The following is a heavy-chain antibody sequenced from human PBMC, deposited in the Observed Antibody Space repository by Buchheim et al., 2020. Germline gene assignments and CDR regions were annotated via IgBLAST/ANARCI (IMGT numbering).Heavy chain of an antibody. Sequence: EVQLVESGGGLVQPGGSLRISCAASGFPFSQDEMNWVRQAPGKGLEWVAAISGDSTTIYYAYSVKGRFTISRDNAEHSLYLQMNSLRAEDTAIYYCVKVYYYMDVWGKGTT. J-gene: IGHJ6*03. V-gene: IGHV3-48*03. CDR1: GFPFSQDE. CDR2: ISGDSTTI. CDR3: VKVYYYMDV.